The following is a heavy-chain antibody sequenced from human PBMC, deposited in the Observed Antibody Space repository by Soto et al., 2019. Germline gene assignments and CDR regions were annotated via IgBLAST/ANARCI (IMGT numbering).Heavy chain of an antibody. CDR2: IYYSGST. J-gene: IGHJ6*02. D-gene: IGHD6-13*01. V-gene: IGHV4-59*01. CDR3: ARVSRAAGTGYYYYGTDV. CDR1: GGSISSYY. Sequence: SETLSLTCTVSGGSISSYYWSWIRQPPGKGLEWIGYIYYSGSTNYNPSLKSRVTISVDTSKNQFSLKLSSVTAANTAVYYCARVSRAAGTGYYYYGTDVWGQGTTVTVSS.